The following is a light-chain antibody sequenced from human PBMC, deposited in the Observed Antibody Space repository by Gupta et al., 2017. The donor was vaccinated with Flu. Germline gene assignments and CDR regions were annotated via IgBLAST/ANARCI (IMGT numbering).Light chain of an antibody. CDR2: RNH. CDR3: AALYIILRARV. V-gene: IGLV1-47*01. CDR1: SLGSNY. Sequence: SLGSNYVDWYRQNPGTSPQLLLYRNHKRLSDVPYRFSGSKSGPAASLATSGSRHADEDDYYCAALYIILRARVFGGGTKLTVL. J-gene: IGLJ2*01.